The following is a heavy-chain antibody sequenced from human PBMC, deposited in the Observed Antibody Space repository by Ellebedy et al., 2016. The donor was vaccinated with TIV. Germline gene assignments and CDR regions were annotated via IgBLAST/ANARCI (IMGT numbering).Heavy chain of an antibody. J-gene: IGHJ4*02. V-gene: IGHV3-23*01. CDR2: ISADSANT. D-gene: IGHD3-22*01. CDR3: VKLDSSGYYYGRLDY. Sequence: GGSLRLSCAASGFTFSSHAMGWVRQAPGKGLEWVSGISADSANTHYADSVKGRFTISRDNSKNTQDLQMNSLRAEDTAVYYCVKLDSSGYYYGRLDYWGQGTLVTVSS. CDR1: GFTFSSHA.